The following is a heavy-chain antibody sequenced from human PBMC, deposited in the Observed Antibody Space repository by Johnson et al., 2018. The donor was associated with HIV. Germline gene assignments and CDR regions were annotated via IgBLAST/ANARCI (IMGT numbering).Heavy chain of an antibody. J-gene: IGHJ3*02. V-gene: IGHV3-30*04. CDR2: ISYDGSTE. Sequence: QVQLVESGGGVVQPGRSLRLSCAASGFTFSSYAMHWVRQAPGKGLEWVAVISYDGSTEYYADSVKGRFTISRDNSKNTLYLQMNSLRAEDTAVYYCTRPTGATTAFDIWGQGTMVTVSS. D-gene: IGHD5-24*01. CDR3: TRPTGATTAFDI. CDR1: GFTFSSYA.